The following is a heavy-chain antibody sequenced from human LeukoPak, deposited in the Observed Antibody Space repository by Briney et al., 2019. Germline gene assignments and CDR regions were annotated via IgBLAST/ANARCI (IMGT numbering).Heavy chain of an antibody. Sequence: GGSLRLSCAASGFTFSSYSMNWVRQAPGKGLKWVSSISSSSSYIYYADSVKGRFTISRDNAKNSLYLQMNSLRAEDTAVYFCARVEAALAGPRRFFFDYWGQGTLVTVSS. D-gene: IGHD6-19*01. CDR1: GFTFSSYS. CDR3: ARVEAALAGPRRFFFDY. J-gene: IGHJ4*02. CDR2: ISSSSSYI. V-gene: IGHV3-21*01.